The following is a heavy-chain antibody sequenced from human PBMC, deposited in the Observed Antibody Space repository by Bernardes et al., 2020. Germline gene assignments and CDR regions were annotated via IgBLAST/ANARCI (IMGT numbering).Heavy chain of an antibody. CDR3: ASTPYDYIWGSYHDY. D-gene: IGHD3-16*01. Sequence: ASVKVSCKASGYTFTGYYMHWVRQAPGQGLEWMGRINPNSGGTNYAQKFQGRVTMTRDTSISTAYMELSRLRSDDTAVYYCASTPYDYIWGSYHDYWGQGTLVTVSS. CDR1: GYTFTGYY. CDR2: INPNSGGT. V-gene: IGHV1-2*06. J-gene: IGHJ4*02.